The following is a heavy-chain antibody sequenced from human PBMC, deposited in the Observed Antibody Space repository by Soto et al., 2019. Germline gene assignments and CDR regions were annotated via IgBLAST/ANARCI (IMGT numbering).Heavy chain of an antibody. D-gene: IGHD6-19*01. CDR2: KNSMSNWYN. J-gene: IGHJ4*02. Sequence: LSVTGVVSCGGASSSSAALELVMQSPSRGLEWLGRKNSMSNWYNDYPVSVTSRITKNPATSKNQFSLQLNSVTNEDTDVYYCARDIAIAVAGKFDSWGQGTLVTLSS. CDR3: ARDIAIAVAGKFDS. CDR1: CGGASSSSAA. V-gene: IGHV6-1*01.